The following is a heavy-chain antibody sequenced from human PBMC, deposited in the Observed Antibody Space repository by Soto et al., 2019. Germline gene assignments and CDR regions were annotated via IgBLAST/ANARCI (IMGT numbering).Heavy chain of an antibody. J-gene: IGHJ4*02. CDR1: GFTFSSYW. V-gene: IGHV3-7*01. CDR2: IKQDGSEK. Sequence: GGSLRLSCAASGFTFSSYWMSWVSQAPGKGLEWVANIKQDGSEKYYVDSVKGRFTISRDNAKNSLYLQMNSLRAEDTAVYYCAREATVTTSEGGFDYWGQGTLDTVSS. CDR3: AREATVTTSEGGFDY. D-gene: IGHD4-4*01.